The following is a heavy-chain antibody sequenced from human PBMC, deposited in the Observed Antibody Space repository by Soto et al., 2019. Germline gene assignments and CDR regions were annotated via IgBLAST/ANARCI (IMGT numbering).Heavy chain of an antibody. CDR3: ASGYDYGDRTKFDY. CDR1: GGSISSGGYY. V-gene: IGHV4-31*03. CDR2: IYYSGST. Sequence: QVQLQESGPGLVKPSQTLSLTCTVSGGSISSGGYYWSWIRQHPGKGLEWIGYIYYSGSTYYNPSLKIRVTISVDTSKNQCSLKLSSVTAADTAVYDCASGYDYGDRTKFDYWGQGTLVTVSS. D-gene: IGHD4-17*01. J-gene: IGHJ4*02.